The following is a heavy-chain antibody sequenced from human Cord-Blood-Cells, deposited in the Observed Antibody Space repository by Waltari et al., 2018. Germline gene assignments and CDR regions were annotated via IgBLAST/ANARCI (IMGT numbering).Heavy chain of an antibody. CDR1: GGSISSYY. Sequence: QVQLQESGPGLVKPSETLSLTCTVSGGSISSYYWSWIRQPPGKGLGWIGYIYYSGSTNYNPSLKSRVTIAVDTAKNQFSRKLSSVTAADTAVYYCAREVVPAATPGYYYYMDVWGKGTTVTVSS. D-gene: IGHD2-2*01. J-gene: IGHJ6*03. V-gene: IGHV4-59*01. CDR2: IYYSGST. CDR3: AREVVPAATPGYYYYMDV.